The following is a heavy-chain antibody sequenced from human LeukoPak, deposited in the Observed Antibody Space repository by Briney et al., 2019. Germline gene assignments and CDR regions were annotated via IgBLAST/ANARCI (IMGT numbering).Heavy chain of an antibody. D-gene: IGHD3-22*01. CDR1: GFTFSSYS. CDR2: ISSSSSYI. Sequence: PGGSLRLSCAASGFTFSSYSMNWVRQAPGKGLEWVSSISSSSSYIYYADSVKGRFTISRDNAKNSLYLQMNSLRAEDTAVYYCAKGGTMIVVVTHWGQGTLVTVSS. V-gene: IGHV3-21*04. J-gene: IGHJ4*02. CDR3: AKGGTMIVVVTH.